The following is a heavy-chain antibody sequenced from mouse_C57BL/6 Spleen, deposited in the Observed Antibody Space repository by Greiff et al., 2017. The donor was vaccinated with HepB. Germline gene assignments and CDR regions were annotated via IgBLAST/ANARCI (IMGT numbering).Heavy chain of an antibody. CDR3: ARWNYGSSSLSFDV. CDR2: INPNNGGT. J-gene: IGHJ1*03. CDR1: GYTFTDYN. V-gene: IGHV1-18*01. D-gene: IGHD1-1*01. Sequence: EVQLQQSGPELVKPGASVKIPCKASGYTFTDYNMDWVKQSHGKSLEWIGDINPNNGGTIYNQKFKGKATLTVDKSSSTAYMELRSLTSEDTAVYYCARWNYGSSSLSFDVWGTGTTVTVSS.